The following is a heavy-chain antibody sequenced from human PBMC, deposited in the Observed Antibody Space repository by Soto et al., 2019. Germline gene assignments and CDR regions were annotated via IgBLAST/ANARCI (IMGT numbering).Heavy chain of an antibody. Sequence: QVQLVQSGAEVRKPGASVKVSCKASGYTFTSYDINWLRQTTGEGLVWMGWMNPNSDNTIYAPKFQGRATMTRNTSTNTAYMELGNPTSYGTAVYYCAKGRYILNVPESLFSWGQGILVTVSS. D-gene: IGHD1-20*01. CDR3: AKGRYILNVPESLFS. J-gene: IGHJ5*02. CDR1: GYTFTSYD. CDR2: MNPNSDNT. V-gene: IGHV1-8*01.